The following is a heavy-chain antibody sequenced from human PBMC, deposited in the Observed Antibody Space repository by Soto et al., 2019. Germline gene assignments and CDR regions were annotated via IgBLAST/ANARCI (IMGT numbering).Heavy chain of an antibody. Sequence: PGGSLRLSCAASGFIFSTYSMNWVRQGPGKGLEWVSYISSSSSTIFYTDSVKGRFTVSRDNAKNSLYLQMNSLRAEDTAVYYCARPKYDYDNSGPRGYWGRGTLVTVSS. J-gene: IGHJ4*02. CDR3: ARPKYDYDNSGPRGY. V-gene: IGHV3-48*01. CDR1: GFIFSTYS. CDR2: ISSSSSTI. D-gene: IGHD3-22*01.